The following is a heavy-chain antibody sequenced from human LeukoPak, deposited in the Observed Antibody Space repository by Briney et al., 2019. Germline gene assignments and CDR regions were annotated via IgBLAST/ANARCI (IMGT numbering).Heavy chain of an antibody. CDR1: GFTFSSYG. CDR3: ARGHCGGESFSSFFDY. V-gene: IGHV3-30*02. J-gene: IGHJ4*02. CDR2: IRYDGSDK. D-gene: IGHD2-21*01. Sequence: GGSLRLSCAASGFTFSSYGMHWVRQAPGKWLEWAAFIRYDGSDKHYADSVKGRFTISRDNSKNTLDLQINSLRAEDTGVYYCARGHCGGESFSSFFDYWGQGTLITVSS.